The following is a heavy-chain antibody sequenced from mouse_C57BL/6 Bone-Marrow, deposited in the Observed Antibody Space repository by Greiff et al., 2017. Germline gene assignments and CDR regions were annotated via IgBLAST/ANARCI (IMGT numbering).Heavy chain of an antibody. V-gene: IGHV1-54*01. CDR2: INPGSGGT. CDR3: ARSKNWDSWFAY. J-gene: IGHJ3*01. D-gene: IGHD4-1*01. CDR1: GYAFTNYL. Sequence: QVQLQQSGAELVRPGTSVKVSCKASGYAFTNYLIEWVKQRPGQGLEWIGVINPGSGGTNYNEKFKGKATLTAEKSSSTAYMQLSSLTSEDSAVYFCARSKNWDSWFAYWGQGTLVTFSA.